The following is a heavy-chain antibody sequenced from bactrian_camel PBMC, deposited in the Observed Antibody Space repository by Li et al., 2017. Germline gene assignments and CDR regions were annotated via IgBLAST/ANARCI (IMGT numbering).Heavy chain of an antibody. V-gene: IGHV3S53*01. CDR1: EYTYSMNC. CDR2: IAIGGST. D-gene: IGHD6*01. Sequence: LVESGGGSVQAGGSLRLSCVVSEYTYSMNCMGWFRQAPGKEREGVAAIAIGGSTYYADSVKGRFTISRDRAKNTLYLQMNNLKTEDTAVYYCTNGRVDASTWDGQRIGDWGQGTQVTVS. CDR3: TNGRVDASTWDGQRIGD. J-gene: IGHJ4*01.